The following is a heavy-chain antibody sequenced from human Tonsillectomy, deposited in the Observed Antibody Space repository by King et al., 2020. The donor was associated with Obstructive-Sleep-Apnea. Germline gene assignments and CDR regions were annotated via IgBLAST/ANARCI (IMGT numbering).Heavy chain of an antibody. CDR1: GCSVSSGDYY. CDR3: ARERFRTFSDLDY. Sequence: QVQLQESGPGLVKPSQTLSLTCTVSGCSVSSGDYYWSWIRQPPGKGLEWIGFIYYSGTTSYNPSLEIRITISVDTSKNQFSLKLSSVTAAVTAVDYCARERFRTFSDLDYWGQGTLVTVSS. J-gene: IGHJ4*02. V-gene: IGHV4-30-4*08. CDR2: IYYSGTT. D-gene: IGHD2/OR15-2a*01.